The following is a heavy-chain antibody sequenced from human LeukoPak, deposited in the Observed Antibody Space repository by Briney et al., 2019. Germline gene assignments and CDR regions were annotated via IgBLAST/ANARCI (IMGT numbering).Heavy chain of an antibody. D-gene: IGHD1-26*01. Sequence: SETLSLTCTVSGGSISSSSYYWGWIRQPPGKGLEWIGRIYTSGSTNYNPSLKSRVTMSVDTSKNQFSLKLSSVTAADTAVYYCARDTVIYSGSYSYYFDYWGQGTLVTVSS. CDR3: ARDTVIYSGSYSYYFDY. V-gene: IGHV4-39*07. CDR2: IYTSGST. CDR1: GGSISSSSYY. J-gene: IGHJ4*02.